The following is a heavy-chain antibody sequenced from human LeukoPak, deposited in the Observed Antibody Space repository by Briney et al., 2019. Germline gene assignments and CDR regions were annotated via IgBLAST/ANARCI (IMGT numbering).Heavy chain of an antibody. CDR2: ISGSGGST. D-gene: IGHD1-1*01. CDR1: GFTFSSYA. J-gene: IGHJ2*01. Sequence: PGGSLRLSCAASGFTFSSYAMSWVRQVPGKGLEWVSSISGSGGSTYYADSVKGRITISRDNSKNTLYLQMNSLRAEDTALYYCAEWNSVYWYFDLWGRGTLVTVSS. V-gene: IGHV3-23*01. CDR3: AEWNSVYWYFDL.